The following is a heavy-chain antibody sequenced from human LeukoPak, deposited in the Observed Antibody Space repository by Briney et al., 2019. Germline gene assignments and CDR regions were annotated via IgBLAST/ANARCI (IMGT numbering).Heavy chain of an antibody. D-gene: IGHD5-18*01. V-gene: IGHV3-48*04. CDR2: ISSSSSTI. J-gene: IGHJ4*02. CDR3: ARDEDTAMVTRGFDY. CDR1: GFTFSSYS. Sequence: GGSLRLSCAASGFTFSSYSMNWVRQAPGKGLEWVSYISSSSSTIYYADSVKGRFTISRDNAKNSLYLQMNSLRAEDTAVYYCARDEDTAMVTRGFDYWGQGTLVTVSS.